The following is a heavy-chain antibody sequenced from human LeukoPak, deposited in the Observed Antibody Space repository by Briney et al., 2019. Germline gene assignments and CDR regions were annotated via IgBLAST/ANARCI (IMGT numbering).Heavy chain of an antibody. CDR1: GGSISNYY. V-gene: IGHV4-59*01. Sequence: SETLSLTCTVSGGSISNYYWSWIRQPPGKGLEWIGYIYYSGSTNYNPSLKSRVTMSLDTSKNQFSLKLSSVTAADTAVYYCATIATAGTTWGQGTLVTVSS. CDR2: IYYSGST. CDR3: ATIATAGTT. D-gene: IGHD6-13*01. J-gene: IGHJ5*02.